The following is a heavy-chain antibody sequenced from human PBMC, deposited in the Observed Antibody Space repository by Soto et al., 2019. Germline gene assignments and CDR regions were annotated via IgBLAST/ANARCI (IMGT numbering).Heavy chain of an antibody. J-gene: IGHJ6*02. CDR2: INHSGST. Sequence: PETLSLTCAVYCGSFSGYYWSWIRQPPGKGLEWIGEINHSGSTNYNPSLKSRVTISVDTSKNQFSLKLSSVTAADTAVYYCARDPRYYDFWSGYSSYYGMDVWGQGTTVTVSS. CDR1: CGSFSGYY. V-gene: IGHV4-34*01. CDR3: ARDPRYYDFWSGYSSYYGMDV. D-gene: IGHD3-3*01.